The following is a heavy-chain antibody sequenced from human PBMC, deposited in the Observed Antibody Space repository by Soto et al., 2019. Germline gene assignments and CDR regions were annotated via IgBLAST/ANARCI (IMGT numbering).Heavy chain of an antibody. J-gene: IGHJ4*02. V-gene: IGHV3-23*01. CDR2: ISGSGGST. CDR3: AKSVNSWNPNWNFDY. D-gene: IGHD1-1*01. CDR1: GFTFSSYA. Sequence: PGGSLSLSCAASGFTFSSYAMSWVRQAPGKGLEWVSAISGSGGSTYYADSVKGRFTISRDNSKNTLYLQMNSLRAEDTAVYYCAKSVNSWNPNWNFDYWGQGTLVTVSS.